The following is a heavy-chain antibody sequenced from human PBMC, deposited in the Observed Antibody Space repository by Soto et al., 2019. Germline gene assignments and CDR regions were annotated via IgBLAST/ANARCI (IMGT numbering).Heavy chain of an antibody. D-gene: IGHD3-3*01. V-gene: IGHV4-31*03. CDR3: ARGDYDSQDYYYYGIDV. Sequence: SETLSLTCTVSGCSICSGGYYWSWILQHPGEGLEWIGYIFYSGSTHYNPSLKSRVTISVDTSKNQFSLKLSSVTAADTAVYYCARGDYDSQDYYYYGIDVWGQGTTVTVSS. CDR1: GCSICSGGYY. J-gene: IGHJ6*02. CDR2: IFYSGST.